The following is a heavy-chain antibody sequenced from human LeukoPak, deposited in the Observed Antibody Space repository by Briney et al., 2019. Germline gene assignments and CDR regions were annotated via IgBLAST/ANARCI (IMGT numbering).Heavy chain of an antibody. CDR2: IYTSGST. V-gene: IGHV4-38-2*02. CDR3: ARDQWYSSGWYKGYYYYMDV. J-gene: IGHJ6*03. CDR1: GYSITSAYY. D-gene: IGHD6-19*01. Sequence: SETLSLTCTVSGYSITSAYYWGWIRQPPGKGLEWIGRIYTSGSTNYNPSLKSRVTISVDTSKNQFSLKLSSVTAADTAVYYCARDQWYSSGWYKGYYYYMDVWGKGTTVTISS.